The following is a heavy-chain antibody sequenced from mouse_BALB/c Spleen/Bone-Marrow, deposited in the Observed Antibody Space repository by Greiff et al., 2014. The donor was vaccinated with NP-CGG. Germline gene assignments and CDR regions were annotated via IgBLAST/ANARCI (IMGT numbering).Heavy chain of an antibody. Sequence: EVNVVESGGGLVQPGGSRKLSCAASGFTFSSFGMHWVRQAPEKGLEWVAYISSGSSTIYYADTVKGRFTISRDNPKNTLFLQMTSLRSEDTAMYYCARYGYYDAMDYWVQGTSVTVSS. CDR3: ARYGYYDAMDY. J-gene: IGHJ4*01. CDR2: ISSGSSTI. CDR1: GFTFSSFG. D-gene: IGHD2-2*01. V-gene: IGHV5-17*02.